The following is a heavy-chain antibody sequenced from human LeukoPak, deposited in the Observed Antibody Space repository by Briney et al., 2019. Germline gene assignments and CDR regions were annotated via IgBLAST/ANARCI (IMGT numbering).Heavy chain of an antibody. CDR3: ARMYSSSWYAEQYNWFDP. Sequence: GGSLRLSCAASGFTFSRCEMNWVRQAPGKGLEWVSYISSSGSTIYYADSVKGRFTISRDNAKNSLYLQMNSLRAEDTAVYYCARMYSSSWYAEQYNWFDPWGQGTLVTVSS. CDR2: ISSSGSTI. D-gene: IGHD6-13*01. CDR1: GFTFSRCE. J-gene: IGHJ5*02. V-gene: IGHV3-48*03.